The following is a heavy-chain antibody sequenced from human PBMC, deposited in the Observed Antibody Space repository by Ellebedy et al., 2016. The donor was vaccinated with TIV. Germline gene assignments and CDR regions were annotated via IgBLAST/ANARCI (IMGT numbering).Heavy chain of an antibody. V-gene: IGHV3-33*01. D-gene: IGHD6-13*01. CDR3: ARDLDIATAGTMDV. Sequence: GESLKISCAASGFTFSSYGMHWVRQAPGKGLEWVAVIWYDGSNKYYADSVKGRFTISRDNSKNTLYLQMNSLRAEDTAVYYCARDLDIATAGTMDVWGQGTTVTVSS. CDR2: IWYDGSNK. CDR1: GFTFSSYG. J-gene: IGHJ6*02.